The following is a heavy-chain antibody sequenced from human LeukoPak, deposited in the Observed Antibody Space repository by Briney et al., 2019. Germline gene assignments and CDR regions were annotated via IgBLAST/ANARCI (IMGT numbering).Heavy chain of an antibody. J-gene: IGHJ3*02. CDR1: GFTFSSYS. V-gene: IGHV3-21*01. D-gene: IGHD3-16*01. Sequence: PGGSLRLSCAASGFTFSSYSMNWVRQAPGKGLEWVSSISSSSSYIYYADSVKGRFTISRDNAKNSLYLQMNSLRAEDTAVYYSASLGVAANDAFDIWGQGTMVTVSS. CDR2: ISSSSSYI. CDR3: ASLGVAANDAFDI.